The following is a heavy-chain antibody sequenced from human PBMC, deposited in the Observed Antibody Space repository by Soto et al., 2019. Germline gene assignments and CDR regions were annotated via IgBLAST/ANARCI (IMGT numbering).Heavy chain of an antibody. CDR1: GFTFSSFA. J-gene: IGHJ4*02. CDR3: ASPDSYFEY. CDR2: ISSDGSNK. V-gene: IGHV3-30-3*01. Sequence: LRLSCAASGFTFSSFAMHWVRQTPAKGLEWVAVISSDGSNKYYADSVKGRFTISRDNSKNTLFLQMNSLRAEDTAVYYCASPDSYFEYWGQGTLVTVSS. D-gene: IGHD3-22*01.